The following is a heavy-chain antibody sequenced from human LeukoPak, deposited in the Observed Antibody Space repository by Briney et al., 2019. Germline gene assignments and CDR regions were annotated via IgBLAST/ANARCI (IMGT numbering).Heavy chain of an antibody. Sequence: PSEPLSLTCTVSGGSISSYYGLWTRRPRGKGLEGIGYIYYSGSTNYNPSLKSRVTISVDTSKNQFSLKLSSVTAADTAVYYCARDRSYYDSSGYLNYWGQGTLVTVSS. V-gene: IGHV4-59*13. CDR2: IYYSGST. CDR1: GGSISSYY. CDR3: ARDRSYYDSSGYLNY. D-gene: IGHD3-22*01. J-gene: IGHJ4*02.